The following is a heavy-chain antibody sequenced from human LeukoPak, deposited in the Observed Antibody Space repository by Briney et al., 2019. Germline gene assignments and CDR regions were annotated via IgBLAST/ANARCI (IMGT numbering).Heavy chain of an antibody. V-gene: IGHV3-43*02. CDR2: ISGDGGST. CDR1: GFNISSYV. D-gene: IGHD2-15*01. Sequence: GRSLRLSCAASGFNISSYVMHWVRHVPGKGLEWVSLISGDGGSTYFADSVRGRFTISRDNSKNSLNLQMNSLRTEDTALYYCAKDECSGGSCYLGAFDIWGQGTMVTVSS. CDR3: AKDECSGGSCYLGAFDI. J-gene: IGHJ3*02.